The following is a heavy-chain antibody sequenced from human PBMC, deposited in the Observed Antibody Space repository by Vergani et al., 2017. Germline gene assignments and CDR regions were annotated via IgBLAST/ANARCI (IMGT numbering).Heavy chain of an antibody. CDR1: GGSLSGYY. J-gene: IGHJ4*02. CDR3: ARSSVSRNPPDYFDN. D-gene: IGHD1-14*01. CDR2: VEDSGYF. V-gene: IGHV4-59*01. Sequence: QVQLQESVPALVRPSETLSLTCTVSGGSLSGYYWNWIRQTPGEGLEWIGYVEDSGYFNYNPSLKTPVSMSSDTSNNQFSLMLSSVTVADTAVYYCARSSVSRNPPDYFDNWGQGTLVTVSS.